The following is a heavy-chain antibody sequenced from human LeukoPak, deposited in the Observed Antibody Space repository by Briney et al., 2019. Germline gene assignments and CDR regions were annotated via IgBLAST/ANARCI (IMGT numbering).Heavy chain of an antibody. D-gene: IGHD2-15*01. Sequence: ASVKLSCKSSGYTFTSYDINWVRLATGQGLAWVGWMNPNSGNTSYAQKFQGRVTMTRNTSISTAYMELSSLRSEDTAVYYCASTQYCSGGSCSDYWGQGTLVTVSS. CDR3: ASTQYCSGGSCSDY. CDR2: MNPNSGNT. J-gene: IGHJ4*02. V-gene: IGHV1-8*01. CDR1: GYTFTSYD.